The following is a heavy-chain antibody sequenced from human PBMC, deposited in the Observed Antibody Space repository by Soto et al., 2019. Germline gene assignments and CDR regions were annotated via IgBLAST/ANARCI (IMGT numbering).Heavy chain of an antibody. V-gene: IGHV5-51*01. D-gene: IGHD4-17*01. Sequence: GESLKISCQASGYTFINNWIGWVRQKPGKGLEWLGIIYPGLPETRYSPSFRGHVTISVDKTLNTAYLQWDSLKASDTAMYYCARHLFKYGDFRHFSYWGQGTKVTVSA. CDR1: GYTFINNW. CDR2: IYPGLPET. J-gene: IGHJ4*02. CDR3: ARHLFKYGDFRHFSY.